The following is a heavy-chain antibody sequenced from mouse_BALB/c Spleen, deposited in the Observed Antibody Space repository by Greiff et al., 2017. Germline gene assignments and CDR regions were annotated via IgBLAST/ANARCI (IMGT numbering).Heavy chain of an antibody. CDR3: ARGDGTWAY. CDR1: GFTFSSFG. CDR2: ISSGSSTI. Sequence: DVHLVESGGGLVKPGGSLKLSCAASGFTFSSFGMHWVRQAPEKGLEWVAYISSGSSTIYYADTVKGRFTISRDNPKNTLFLQMTSLRSEDTAMYYCARGDGTWAYWGQGTLVTVSA. D-gene: IGHD4-1*01. J-gene: IGHJ3*01. V-gene: IGHV5-17*02.